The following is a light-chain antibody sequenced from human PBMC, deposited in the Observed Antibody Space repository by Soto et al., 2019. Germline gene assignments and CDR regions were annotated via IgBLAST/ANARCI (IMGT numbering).Light chain of an antibody. Sequence: QSVLTQPAAVSGSPGQSITISCSDVGSFLLVSWYQQRPGKAPQLIIYEGNKRPSGISNRFSGFKSDNTASLTVSGLQAEDEADYYCCSYAGSDTFYVFGSGTTVTVL. CDR2: EGN. CDR3: CSYAGSDTFYV. V-gene: IGLV2-23*01. CDR1: DVGSFLL. J-gene: IGLJ1*01.